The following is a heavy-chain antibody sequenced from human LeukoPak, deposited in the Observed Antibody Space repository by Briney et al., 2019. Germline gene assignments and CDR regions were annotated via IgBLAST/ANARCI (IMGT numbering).Heavy chain of an antibody. CDR3: ARDGSPALYSSSWPDPYNWFDP. V-gene: IGHV1-18*01. D-gene: IGHD6-13*01. CDR2: ISAYNGNT. CDR1: GYTFTSYG. Sequence: GASVKVSCKASGYTFTSYGISWMRQAPGQGLEWMGWISAYNGNTNYAQKLQGRVTMTTDTSTSTAYMELRSLRSDDTAVYYCARDGSPALYSSSWPDPYNWFDPWGQGTLVTVSS. J-gene: IGHJ5*02.